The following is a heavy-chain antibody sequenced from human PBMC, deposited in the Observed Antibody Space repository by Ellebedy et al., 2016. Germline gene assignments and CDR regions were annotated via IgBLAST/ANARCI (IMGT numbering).Heavy chain of an antibody. J-gene: IGHJ3*01. CDR1: GFPFSISA. Sequence: GESLKISCAASGFPFSISATHWVRQAPGKGLEWVAVISFDGIHKNYADSVKGRFTISRDNSKNTLYLQMNSLTAEDTAVYYCARDHRDYHDTRGQPWGQGTMVTVSS. D-gene: IGHD3-22*01. V-gene: IGHV3-30-3*01. CDR2: ISFDGIHK. CDR3: ARDHRDYHDTRGQP.